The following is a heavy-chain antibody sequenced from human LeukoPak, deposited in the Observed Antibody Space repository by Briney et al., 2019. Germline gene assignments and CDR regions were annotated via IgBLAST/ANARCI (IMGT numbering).Heavy chain of an antibody. V-gene: IGHV3-7*04. Sequence: GGSLRLSCAASGFTFNNYWMSWVRQAPGKGLECVANINQDGNKKNYVDSVKGRFTISRDNAKNSLYLQMNSLRAEDTAVYYCARAYFDHWGQGTLVTVSS. CDR2: INQDGNKK. J-gene: IGHJ4*02. CDR1: GFTFNNYW. CDR3: ARAYFDH.